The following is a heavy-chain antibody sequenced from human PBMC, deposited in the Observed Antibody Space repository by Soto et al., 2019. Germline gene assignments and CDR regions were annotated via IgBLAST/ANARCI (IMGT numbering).Heavy chain of an antibody. D-gene: IGHD3-22*01. J-gene: IGHJ4*02. V-gene: IGHV1-69*13. CDR1: GGTFSSYA. Sequence: GASVKVSCKASGGTFSSYAISWVRQAPGQGLEWMGGIIPIFGTANYAQKFQGRVTITADESTSTAYMELSSLRSEDTAVYYCARASLWLHYDSSGYYWNHTGEYYFDYWGQGTLVTVSS. CDR2: IIPIFGTA. CDR3: ARASLWLHYDSSGYYWNHTGEYYFDY.